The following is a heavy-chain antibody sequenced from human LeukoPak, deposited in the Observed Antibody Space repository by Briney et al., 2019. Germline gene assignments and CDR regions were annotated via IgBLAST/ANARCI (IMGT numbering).Heavy chain of an antibody. V-gene: IGHV3-7*01. CDR3: ARDPYYDFWSGYFHY. D-gene: IGHD3-3*01. CDR2: IKRDGSEK. Sequence: GGSLRLSCAASGFTFSSYWMSWVRQAPGKGLEWVANIKRDGSEKYYVDSVKGRFTISRDNAKNSLYLQMNSLRAEDTAVYYCARDPYYDFWSGYFHYWGQGTLVTVSS. CDR1: GFTFSSYW. J-gene: IGHJ4*02.